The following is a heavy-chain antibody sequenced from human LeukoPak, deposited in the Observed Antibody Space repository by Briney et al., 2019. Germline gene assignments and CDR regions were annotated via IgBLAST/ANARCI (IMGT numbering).Heavy chain of an antibody. D-gene: IGHD6-13*01. V-gene: IGHV4-59*01. Sequence: SETLSLTCTASGGSISPYYWSWIRQPPVKGLEWIGYIYYSGSTNYNPSLKSRVTISVDTSKNQFSLKLSSVTAADTAVYYCAGASMRASPRAAAGNDYWGQGTLVTVSS. J-gene: IGHJ4*02. CDR3: AGASMRASPRAAAGNDY. CDR2: IYYSGST. CDR1: GGSISPYY.